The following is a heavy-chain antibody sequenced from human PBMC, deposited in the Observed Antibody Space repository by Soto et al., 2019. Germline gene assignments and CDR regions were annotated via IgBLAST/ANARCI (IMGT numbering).Heavy chain of an antibody. D-gene: IGHD3-22*01. Sequence: WWSLRLSCAASGFTFSSYGMHWVRQAPGKGLEWVAVIWYDGSNKYYADSVKGRFTISRDNSKNTLYLQMNSLRAEDTAVYYCARDGSVVVTLDAFDIWGQGTMVTVSS. CDR1: GFTFSSYG. CDR2: IWYDGSNK. CDR3: ARDGSVVVTLDAFDI. J-gene: IGHJ3*02. V-gene: IGHV3-33*01.